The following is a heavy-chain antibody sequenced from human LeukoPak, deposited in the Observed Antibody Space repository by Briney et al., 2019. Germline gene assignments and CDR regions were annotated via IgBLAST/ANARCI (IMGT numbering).Heavy chain of an antibody. V-gene: IGHV1-24*01. CDR2: FDPEDGET. D-gene: IGHD3-22*01. CDR1: GYTLTELS. Sequence: GASVKVSCKVSGYTLTELSMHWVRQAPGKGLEWMGGFDPEDGETIYAQKFQGRVTMTEDTSTDTAYMELSSLRSEDTAVYYCATVRARVSYYDSSGYIYWGQGTLVTVSS. J-gene: IGHJ4*02. CDR3: ATVRARVSYYDSSGYIY.